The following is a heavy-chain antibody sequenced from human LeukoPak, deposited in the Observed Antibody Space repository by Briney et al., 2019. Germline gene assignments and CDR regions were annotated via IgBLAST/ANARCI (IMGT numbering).Heavy chain of an antibody. Sequence: SETLSLTCTVSGGSISSSSYYWGWIRQPPGKGLEWIGSIYYSGSTYYNPSLKSRVTIPVDTSKNQFSLKLSSVTAADTAVYYCARRIAARYNWFDPWGQGTLVTVSS. V-gene: IGHV4-39*01. CDR1: GGSISSSSYY. CDR3: ARRIAARYNWFDP. CDR2: IYYSGST. D-gene: IGHD6-6*01. J-gene: IGHJ5*02.